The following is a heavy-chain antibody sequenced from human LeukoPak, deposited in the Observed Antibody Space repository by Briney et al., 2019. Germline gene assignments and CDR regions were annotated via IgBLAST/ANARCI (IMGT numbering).Heavy chain of an antibody. J-gene: IGHJ4*02. Sequence: PSETLSLTCAVYGGSFSGYYWSWIRQPPGKGLEWIGEISHSGSTNYNPSLKSRVTISVDTSKNQFSLKLSSVTAADTAVYYCASSSSWYGYYFDYWGQGTLVTVSS. CDR1: GGSFSGYY. CDR2: ISHSGST. D-gene: IGHD6-13*01. V-gene: IGHV4-34*01. CDR3: ASSSSWYGYYFDY.